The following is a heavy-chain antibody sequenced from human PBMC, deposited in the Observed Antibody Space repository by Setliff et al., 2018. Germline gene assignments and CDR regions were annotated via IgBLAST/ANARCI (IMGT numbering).Heavy chain of an antibody. CDR1: GFTFSSHG. CDR2: ISTSSSTI. V-gene: IGHV3-48*01. CDR3: ARLALTGYDSSGYYNALDYYYYMDV. J-gene: IGHJ6*03. D-gene: IGHD3-22*01. Sequence: PGGSLRLSCVASGFTFSSHGMTWVRLAPGKGLEWISYISTSSSTIYYADSVKGRFTISRDNANHTLYLQMNSLRADDTAVYYCARLALTGYDSSGYYNALDYYYYMDVWGKGTTVTVSS.